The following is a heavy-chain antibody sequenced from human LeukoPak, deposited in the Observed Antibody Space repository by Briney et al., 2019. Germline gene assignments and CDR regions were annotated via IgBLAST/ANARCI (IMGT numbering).Heavy chain of an antibody. CDR1: GGSISTYY. V-gene: IGHV4-34*01. D-gene: IGHD2/OR15-2a*01. CDR2: INHSGST. J-gene: IGHJ6*03. CDR3: ARGGMGGTTWYYNYYYYYMDV. Sequence: SETLSLTCTVSGGSISTYYWSWIRQPPGKGLEWIGEINHSGSTNYNPSLKSRVTISVDTSKNQFSLKLSSVTAADTAVYYCARGGMGGTTWYYNYYYYYMDVWGKGTTVTVSS.